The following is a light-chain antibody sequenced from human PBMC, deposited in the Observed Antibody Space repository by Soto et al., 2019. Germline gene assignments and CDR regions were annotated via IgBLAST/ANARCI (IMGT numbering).Light chain of an antibody. J-gene: IGLJ2*01. CDR2: DVT. CDR3: SSYTTSNTLVV. Sequence: QSALTQPASVSGSPGQSITISCTGTSSDIGTYSYVSWYQQYPGKALKLMIYDVTNRPSGVSNRFSGSKSGNTASLTISGLQAEDEADYYCSSYTTSNTLVVFGGGTKLTVL. V-gene: IGLV2-14*03. CDR1: SSDIGTYSY.